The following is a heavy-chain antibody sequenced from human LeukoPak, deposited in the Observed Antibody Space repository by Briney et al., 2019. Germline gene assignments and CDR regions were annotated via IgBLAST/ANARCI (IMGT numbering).Heavy chain of an antibody. D-gene: IGHD6-19*01. CDR3: ARIAVTGMWYFDY. CDR1: GFTFSSYE. CDR2: ISSSGSTI. Sequence: AGGSLRLSCAASGFTFSSYEMNWVRQAPGKGLEWVSYISSSGSTIYYADSVKGRFTISRDNAKKSLYLQMNSLRAEDTAVYYCARIAVTGMWYFDYWGQGTQVTVSS. V-gene: IGHV3-48*03. J-gene: IGHJ4*02.